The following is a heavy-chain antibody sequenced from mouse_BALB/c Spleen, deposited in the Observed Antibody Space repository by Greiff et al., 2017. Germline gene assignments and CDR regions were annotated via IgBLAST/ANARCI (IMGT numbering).Heavy chain of an antibody. J-gene: IGHJ2*01. CDR3: GREGSNDDFDY. V-gene: IGHV1S34*01. CDR1: GYSFTGYY. CDR2: ISGYNGAT. D-gene: IGHD2-12*01. Sequence: LVKTGASVKISCKSSGYSFTGYYMHWVKQSHGKSLEWIGYISGYNGATSYNQKFKGKATFTVDTSSSTAYMQFNSLTSEDSAVYCCGREGSNDDFDYWGQGTTLTVSS.